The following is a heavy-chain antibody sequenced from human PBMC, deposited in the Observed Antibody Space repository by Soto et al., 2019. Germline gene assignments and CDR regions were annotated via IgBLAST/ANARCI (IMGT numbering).Heavy chain of an antibody. J-gene: IGHJ4*02. D-gene: IGHD1-7*01. Sequence: PSETLSLTCAVSGGSFTSNNWWTWVRQPPGEGLEWIGEIYRTGSTNYNPSLKSRVTISLDKSENQFSLKVTSLTAADTAVYYCASRDPGTSVDYWGQGTLVTVSS. CDR2: IYRTGST. CDR1: GGSFTSNNW. V-gene: IGHV4-4*02. CDR3: ASRDPGTSVDY.